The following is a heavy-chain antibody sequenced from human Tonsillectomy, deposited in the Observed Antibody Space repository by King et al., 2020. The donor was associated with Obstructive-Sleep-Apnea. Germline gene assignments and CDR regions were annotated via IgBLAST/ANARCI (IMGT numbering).Heavy chain of an antibody. J-gene: IGHJ4*02. CDR3: ARGGGYDPFDY. Sequence: VQLVESGGGLVKPGGSLRLSCAASGFTFRSYNMNWVRQAPGKGLEWVSSISSSSSYIFYSDSMRGRFTISRGNAKNSLYLEMNSLRAEDTAVYYCARGGGYDPFDYWGQGTLVTVSS. D-gene: IGHD3-22*01. CDR1: GFTFRSYN. CDR2: ISSSSSYI. V-gene: IGHV3-21*06.